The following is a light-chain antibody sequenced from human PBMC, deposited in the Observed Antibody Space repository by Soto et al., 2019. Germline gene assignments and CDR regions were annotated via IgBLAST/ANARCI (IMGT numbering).Light chain of an antibody. Sequence: EIVLTQSPATLSLSPGERATLSCRASQSVSTYLAWYQQKPGQAPRLLIYDESKRATGIPARFSGSGSGTDFTLTSSSLETEDVASYYCQQRINWPLTFGGGTKVEIK. CDR2: DES. J-gene: IGKJ4*01. CDR1: QSVSTY. V-gene: IGKV3-11*01. CDR3: QQRINWPLT.